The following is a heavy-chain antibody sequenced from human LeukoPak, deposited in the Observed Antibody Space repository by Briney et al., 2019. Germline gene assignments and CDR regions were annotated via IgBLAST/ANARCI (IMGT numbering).Heavy chain of an antibody. D-gene: IGHD6-19*01. CDR1: GFTFSSYW. Sequence: GSLRLSCAASGFTFSSYWMNWVRQAPGKGLVWVSRIASDGSSTTYADSVKGRFSVSRDNAKNTLYLQMNSLRVEDTAVYYYAKGHSSGQPDYWGQGTLVTVSS. J-gene: IGHJ4*02. CDR3: AKGHSSGQPDY. CDR2: IASDGSST. V-gene: IGHV3-74*01.